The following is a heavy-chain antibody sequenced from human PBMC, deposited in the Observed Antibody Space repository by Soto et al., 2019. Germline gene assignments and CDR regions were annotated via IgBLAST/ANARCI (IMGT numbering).Heavy chain of an antibody. CDR2: IYHSGST. D-gene: IGHD6-13*01. Sequence: SETLSLTCAVSGGSISSSNWWSWVRQPPGKGLEWIGEIYHSGSTNYNPSLKSRVTISVDKSKNQFSLKLSSVTAADTAVYYCATLWIAAAGQDHDYWGQGTLVTVSS. V-gene: IGHV4-4*02. CDR1: GGSISSSNW. CDR3: ATLWIAAAGQDHDY. J-gene: IGHJ4*02.